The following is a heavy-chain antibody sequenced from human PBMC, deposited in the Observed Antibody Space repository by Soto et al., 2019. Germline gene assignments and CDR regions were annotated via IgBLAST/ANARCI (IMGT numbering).Heavy chain of an antibody. CDR1: GGTFSSYA. D-gene: IGHD4-17*01. V-gene: IGHV1-69*12. CDR3: ARHSTVTTDGYFQH. J-gene: IGHJ1*01. CDR2: IIPIFGTA. Sequence: QVQLVQSGAEVKKPGSSVKVSCKASGGTFSSYAISWVRQAPGQGLEWMGGIIPIFGTANYAQKFQGRVTITAHDSTSTAYMELSSLRSEDTAVYYCARHSTVTTDGYFQHWGQGTLVTVSS.